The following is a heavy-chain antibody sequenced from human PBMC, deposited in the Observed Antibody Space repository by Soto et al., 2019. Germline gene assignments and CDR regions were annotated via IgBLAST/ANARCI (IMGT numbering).Heavy chain of an antibody. V-gene: IGHV4-61*01. CDR1: DGSVSSGSYY. CDR2: IYSSGST. Sequence: SETLSLTCTVSDGSVSSGSYYWTWIRQPPGKGLEWIGYIYSSGSTLYNPSLKSRGIISLDQSMNQCSLKLSSVTAADTAVYYCARDSLALFDSWGQGTLVTVSS. J-gene: IGHJ4*02. D-gene: IGHD5-12*01. CDR3: ARDSLALFDS.